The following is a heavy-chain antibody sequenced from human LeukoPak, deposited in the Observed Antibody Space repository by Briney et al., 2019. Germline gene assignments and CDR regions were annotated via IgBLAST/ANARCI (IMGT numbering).Heavy chain of an antibody. CDR2: ISGSGIST. CDR1: ASTFSSYS. D-gene: IGHD3-10*01. Sequence: GGFLRLSCAASASTFSSYSVNWVRQAPWKGLEWVSGISGSGISTYYADSVKGRFTISRDNSKSTLYLQMNSLRAEDTAVYYCAKSQGAAMVPFDFWGQGTLVTVSS. J-gene: IGHJ4*02. V-gene: IGHV3-23*01. CDR3: AKSQGAAMVPFDF.